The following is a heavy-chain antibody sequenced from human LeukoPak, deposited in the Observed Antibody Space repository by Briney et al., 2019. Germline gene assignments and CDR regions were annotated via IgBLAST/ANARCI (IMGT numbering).Heavy chain of an antibody. CDR3: ARVSSGSYFGYYYYYMDV. Sequence: GGSLRLSCAASGFTFSNYWMHWFRQAPGKGLVWVSRINSDGSSTSYADSVKGRFTISRDNAKNTLYLQMNSLRAEDTAVYYCARVSSGSYFGYYYYYMDVWGKGTTVTVSS. CDR2: INSDGSST. CDR1: GFTFSNYW. D-gene: IGHD1-26*01. V-gene: IGHV3-74*01. J-gene: IGHJ6*03.